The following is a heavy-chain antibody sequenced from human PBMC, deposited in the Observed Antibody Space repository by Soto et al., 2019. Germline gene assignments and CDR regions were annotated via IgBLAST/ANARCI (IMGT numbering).Heavy chain of an antibody. CDR2: IKEDGSEK. Sequence: DVQLVDSGGDLVQPGGSLRLSCAASGFTFSMYWMSWVRQAPGKGLEWVATIKEDGSEKYYADSVRGRFTISRDNAKSSLYLQMNTLRAEDTAVYYCATPLGARWLKYPPAYCGQGTLVTVSS. J-gene: IGHJ4*02. CDR1: GFTFSMYW. D-gene: IGHD3-16*01. CDR3: ATPLGARWLKYPPAY. V-gene: IGHV3-7*03.